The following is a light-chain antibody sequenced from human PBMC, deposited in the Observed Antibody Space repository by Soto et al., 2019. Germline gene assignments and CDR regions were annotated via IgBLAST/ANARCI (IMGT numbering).Light chain of an antibody. CDR3: AAWDDSLNAVV. CDR1: SSNIGSNT. CDR2: SNN. Sequence: QSVLTQPPSASGTPGQRVTISCSGSSSNIGSNTVNWYQQLPGTAPKLLIYSNNQRPSGVPDRFSGSKSGTSASLAISGLQSEAEADYYCAAWDDSLNAVVFGGGTQLTVL. J-gene: IGLJ2*01. V-gene: IGLV1-44*01.